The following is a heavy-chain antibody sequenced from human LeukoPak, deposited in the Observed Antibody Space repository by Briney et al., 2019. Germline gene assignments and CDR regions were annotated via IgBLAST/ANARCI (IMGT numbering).Heavy chain of an antibody. V-gene: IGHV3-30-3*01. Sequence: PGGSLRLSCAASGFTFSSYAMHWVRQAPGKGLEWVAVISYDGSNKYYADSVKGRFTISRDNSKNTLYLQMNSLRAEDTAVYYWAREPLYGGQGTLVTVSS. CDR3: AREPLY. J-gene: IGHJ4*02. CDR2: ISYDGSNK. CDR1: GFTFSSYA. D-gene: IGHD1-14*01.